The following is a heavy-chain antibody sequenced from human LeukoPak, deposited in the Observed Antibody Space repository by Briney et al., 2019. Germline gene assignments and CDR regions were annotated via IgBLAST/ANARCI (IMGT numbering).Heavy chain of an antibody. CDR1: GDSVSSNSAA. CDR3: AREGCSSTSCYNGYYYYMDV. D-gene: IGHD2-2*02. CDR2: TYYRSKWYN. Sequence: SQTLSLTCAISGDSVSSNSAAWNWIRQSPSRGLEWLGRTYYRSKWYNDYAVSVKSRITINPDTSKNQFSLQLNSVTPEDTAVYYCAREGCSSTSCYNGYYYYMDVWGKGTTVTVSS. V-gene: IGHV6-1*01. J-gene: IGHJ6*03.